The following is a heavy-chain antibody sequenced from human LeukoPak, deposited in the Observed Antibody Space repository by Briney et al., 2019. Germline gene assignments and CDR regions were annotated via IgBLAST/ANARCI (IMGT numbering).Heavy chain of an antibody. D-gene: IGHD6-13*01. CDR1: GYTFTSYD. J-gene: IGHJ5*02. CDR3: ARDGRAAAGTDWFDP. V-gene: IGHV1-8*01. Sequence: ASVKDSCKASGYTFTSYDINWVRQATGQGLEWMGWMNPKSGNTGYAQKFQGRVTMTRNTSISTAYMELSSLRSEDTAVYYCARDGRAAAGTDWFDPWGQGTLVTVSS. CDR2: MNPKSGNT.